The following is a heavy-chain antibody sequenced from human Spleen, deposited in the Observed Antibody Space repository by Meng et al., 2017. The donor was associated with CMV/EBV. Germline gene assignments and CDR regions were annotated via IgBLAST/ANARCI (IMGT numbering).Heavy chain of an antibody. Sequence: GESLKISCAASGFTFSSYAMHWVRQAPGKGLEWVAVISYDGSNKYYADPVKGRFTISRDNSKNTLYLQMNSLRAEDTAVYYCARDPPVTMGYYYGMDVWGQGTTVTVSS. J-gene: IGHJ6*02. D-gene: IGHD3-10*01. CDR1: GFTFSSYA. CDR2: ISYDGSNK. V-gene: IGHV3-30-3*01. CDR3: ARDPPVTMGYYYGMDV.